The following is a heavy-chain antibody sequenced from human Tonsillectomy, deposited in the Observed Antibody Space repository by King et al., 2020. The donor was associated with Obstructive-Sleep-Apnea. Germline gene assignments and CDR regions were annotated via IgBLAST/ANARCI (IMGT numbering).Heavy chain of an antibody. Sequence: VQLQQWGAGLLKPSETLSLTCAVYGGSFSGYYWSWIRQPPGKGLEWIGEINHSGSTNYNPSLKSRVTISVDTSKNQFSLKLSSVTAADTAVYYCARAEGYCSSTSCYPREFDPWGQGTLVTVSS. CDR1: GGSFSGYY. D-gene: IGHD2-2*01. CDR3: ARAEGYCSSTSCYPREFDP. V-gene: IGHV4-34*01. CDR2: INHSGST. J-gene: IGHJ5*02.